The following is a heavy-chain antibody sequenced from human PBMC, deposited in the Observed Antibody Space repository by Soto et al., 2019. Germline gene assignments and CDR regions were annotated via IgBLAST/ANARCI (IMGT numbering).Heavy chain of an antibody. V-gene: IGHV3-23*01. CDR2: ISGSGRIT. J-gene: IGHJ1*01. D-gene: IGHD3-9*01. CDR3: AKDVHYDIVTGIEYFHH. Sequence: VELLESGGGLVQPGGSLRLSCAASGFTFSSYAMSWVRRAPGKGLEWVSGISGSGRITKYADSVKGRFISSRDNFKNTLFLQMNSLRAEDTAVYYCAKDVHYDIVTGIEYFHHWAQGTLVTVSS. CDR1: GFTFSSYA.